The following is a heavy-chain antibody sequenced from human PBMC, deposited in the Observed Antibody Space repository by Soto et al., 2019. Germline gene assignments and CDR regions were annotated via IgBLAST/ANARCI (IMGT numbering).Heavy chain of an antibody. CDR2: ISGSGGST. CDR3: AKVPTVAGNSVYYGMDV. D-gene: IGHD6-19*01. CDR1: GFTFSSYA. J-gene: IGHJ6*02. Sequence: GSLRLSCAASGFTFSSYAMGWVRQAPGKGLEWVSAISGSGGSTYYADSVKGRFTISRDNSKNTLYLQMNSLRAEDMAVYYCAKVPTVAGNSVYYGMDVWGQGTTVTVSS. V-gene: IGHV3-23*01.